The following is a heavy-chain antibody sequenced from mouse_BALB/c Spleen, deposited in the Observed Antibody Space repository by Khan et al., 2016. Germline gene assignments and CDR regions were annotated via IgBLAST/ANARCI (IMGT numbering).Heavy chain of an antibody. CDR3: AREDYDGAMDY. CDR2: ISYSGST. V-gene: IGHV3-2*02. CDR1: GYSITSVYA. J-gene: IGHJ4*01. D-gene: IGHD2-4*01. Sequence: EVKLEESGPGLVKPSQSLSLTCTVTGYSITSVYAWNWIRQFPGNKLEWMGYISYSGSTSYNPSLKSRISITRDTSKNQFFLQLNSVTTEDTATYYCAREDYDGAMDYWGQGTSVTVSS.